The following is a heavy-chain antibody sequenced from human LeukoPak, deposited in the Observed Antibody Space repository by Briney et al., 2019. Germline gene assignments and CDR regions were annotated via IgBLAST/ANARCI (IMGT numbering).Heavy chain of an antibody. Sequence: SETLSLTCTVSGGSISSGSYYWGWIRQPPGKGLEWIGSIYYTGSTFYNPSLKSRVTISVDTPKNQFSLKLSSVTAADTAVYYCVRKYCTTTSCYIAADWFDPWGQGTLVTVSS. J-gene: IGHJ5*02. CDR1: GGSISSGSYY. V-gene: IGHV4-39*01. CDR2: IYYTGST. D-gene: IGHD2-2*02. CDR3: VRKYCTTTSCYIAADWFDP.